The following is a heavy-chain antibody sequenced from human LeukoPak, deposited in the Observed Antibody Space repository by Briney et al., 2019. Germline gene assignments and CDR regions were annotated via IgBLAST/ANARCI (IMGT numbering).Heavy chain of an antibody. CDR1: GGTFSSYA. Sequence: LVKVSCKASGGTFSSYAISWVRQAPGQGLEWMGRIIPIFGTANYAQKFQGRVTITTDESTSTAYMELSSLRSEDTAVYYCARDSGGEQWLVPFDYWGQGTLVTVSS. D-gene: IGHD6-19*01. CDR3: ARDSGGEQWLVPFDY. V-gene: IGHV1-69*05. CDR2: IIPIFGTA. J-gene: IGHJ4*02.